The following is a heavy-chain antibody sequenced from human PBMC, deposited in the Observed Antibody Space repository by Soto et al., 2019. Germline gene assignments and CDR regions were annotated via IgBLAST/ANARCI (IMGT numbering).Heavy chain of an antibody. CDR2: INPNSGGT. V-gene: IGHV1-2*02. J-gene: IGHJ6*02. CDR1: GYTFTAYY. CDR3: ARDQGLLWPQDYYYYGMDV. D-gene: IGHD3-10*01. Sequence: SVKVSCKASGYTFTAYYMHWVRQAPGQGLEWMGWINPNSGGTNYAQKFQGKVTMTRDTSISTAYMELSRLRSDDTAVYYCARDQGLLWPQDYYYYGMDVWGQGTTVTVSS.